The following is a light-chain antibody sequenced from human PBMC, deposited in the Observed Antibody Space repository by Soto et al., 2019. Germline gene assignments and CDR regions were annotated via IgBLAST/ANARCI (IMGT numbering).Light chain of an antibody. CDR3: MQSTHWPLS. CDR1: QGLVHTDGNTF. CDR2: KVS. Sequence: DVELTQSPLSLPVTLGQTASISCMSTQGLVHTDGNTFLNWYQQRPGQSPRRLIYKVSNRDSGVKDTXSGSGSGTLFTLKISRVQPDDVGVYYCMQSTHWPLSFGGGTRLEIQ. V-gene: IGKV2-30*02. J-gene: IGKJ4*01.